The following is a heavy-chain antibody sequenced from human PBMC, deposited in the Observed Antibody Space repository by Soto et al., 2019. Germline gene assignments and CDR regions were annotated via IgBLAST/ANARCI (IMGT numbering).Heavy chain of an antibody. CDR2: INPNGGGT. Sequence: ASVKVSCKASGYTFTNYHMHGVRQAPGQGFEWMGMINPNGGGTSYAQKFQGRVTMTRDTSTSTVHMELSSLTSEDTAVYYCARDRYYDSSGYFDYWGQGALVTVS. CDR3: ARDRYYDSSGYFDY. J-gene: IGHJ4*02. D-gene: IGHD3-22*01. V-gene: IGHV1-46*01. CDR1: GYTFTNYH.